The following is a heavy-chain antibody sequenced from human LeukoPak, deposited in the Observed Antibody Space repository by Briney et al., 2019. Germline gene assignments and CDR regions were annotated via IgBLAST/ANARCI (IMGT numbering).Heavy chain of an antibody. V-gene: IGHV3-23*01. CDR3: AKRIQSAMATGY. CDR1: GFTFSDYG. Sequence: GGSLRLSCAASGFTFSDYGMSWVRQAPGKGLEWVSTISDGGSITYYADSVKGRFTISRDNSKNTLFLQMSSLRVEDTAVYYCAKRIQSAMATGYWGQGTLVTVSS. CDR2: ISDGGSIT. J-gene: IGHJ4*02. D-gene: IGHD5-18*01.